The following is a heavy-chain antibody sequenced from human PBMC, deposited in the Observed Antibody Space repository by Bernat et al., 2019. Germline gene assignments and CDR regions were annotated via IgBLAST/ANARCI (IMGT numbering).Heavy chain of an antibody. D-gene: IGHD3-22*01. CDR1: GFSLSTSGMC. Sequence: QVTLRESGPALVKPTQTLTLTCTFSGFSLSTSGMCVSWIRQPPGKALEWLARIDWDDDKYYSTSLKTRLTISKDTSKNQVVLTMTNMDPVDTATYYCARGAYYYDSSGYYYPVEVDYWGQGTLVTVSS. CDR3: ARGAYYYDSSGYYYPVEVDY. J-gene: IGHJ4*02. V-gene: IGHV2-70*15. CDR2: IDWDDDK.